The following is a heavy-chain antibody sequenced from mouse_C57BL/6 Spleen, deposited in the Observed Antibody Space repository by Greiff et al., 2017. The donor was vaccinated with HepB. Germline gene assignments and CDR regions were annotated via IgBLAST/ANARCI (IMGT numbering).Heavy chain of an antibody. V-gene: IGHV1-54*01. CDR1: GYAFTNYL. CDR3: ARRLEGFAY. Sequence: VKLQESGAELVRPGTSVKVSCKASGYAFTNYLIEWVKQRPGQGLEWIGVINPGSGGTNYNEKFKGKATLTADKSSSTAYMQLSSLTSEDSAVYFCARRLEGFAYWGQGTLVTVSA. D-gene: IGHD4-1*01. J-gene: IGHJ3*01. CDR2: INPGSGGT.